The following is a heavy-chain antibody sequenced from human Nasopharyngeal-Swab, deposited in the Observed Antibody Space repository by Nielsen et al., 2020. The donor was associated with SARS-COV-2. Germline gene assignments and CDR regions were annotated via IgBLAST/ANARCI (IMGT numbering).Heavy chain of an antibody. Sequence: GSLRLSCTVSGGSISSSSYYWGWIRQPPGKGLEWIGSIYYSGSTNYNPSLKSRVTMSVDTSKNQFSLKLSSVTAADTAVYYCARRRGSYYYDSSAYRNPGPYSPIDYWGQGTLVTVSS. CDR1: GGSISSSSYY. CDR2: IYYSGST. CDR3: ARRRGSYYYDSSAYRNPGPYSPIDY. V-gene: IGHV4-39*07. J-gene: IGHJ4*02. D-gene: IGHD3-22*01.